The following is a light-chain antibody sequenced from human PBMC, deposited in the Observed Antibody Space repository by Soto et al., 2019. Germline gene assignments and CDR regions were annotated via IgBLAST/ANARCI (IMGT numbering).Light chain of an antibody. Sequence: EIVITQSPLSLPVTPGEPASISCRSSQSLLHSNGYNYLDWYLQKPGQSPQLLIYLGSNRASGVPDRFSGSGSGTDFTLKISRVGAEDVGVYYCPQAIQTPLTFGGGTRWIS. CDR1: QSLLHSNGYNY. CDR3: PQAIQTPLT. V-gene: IGKV2-28*01. J-gene: IGKJ4*01. CDR2: LGS.